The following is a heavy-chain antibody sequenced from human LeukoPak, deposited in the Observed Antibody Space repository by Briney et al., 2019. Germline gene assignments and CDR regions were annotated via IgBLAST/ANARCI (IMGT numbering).Heavy chain of an antibody. Sequence: SETLYLTCTVSGGSISGYYWSWIRQPAGKGLEWIGRINISGSTNYNPSLKSRVTMSVDTSTNQVSLQLSSVTAADTAVYYCARSGLDYYGSGTYSLFQYWGQGTLVTVSS. V-gene: IGHV4-4*07. CDR2: INISGST. J-gene: IGHJ4*02. CDR1: GGSISGYY. CDR3: ARSGLDYYGSGTYSLFQY. D-gene: IGHD3-10*01.